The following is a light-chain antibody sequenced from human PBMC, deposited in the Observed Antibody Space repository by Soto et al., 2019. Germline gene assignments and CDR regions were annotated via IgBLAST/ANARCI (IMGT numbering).Light chain of an antibody. J-gene: IGKJ4*01. V-gene: IGKV2-28*01. Sequence: EIVLTQSPLSLPVTPGEPASISCRSSQNLLHSNGYNYLNWYLQKPGQSPQLLIYLGSNRASGVPDRFSGSGSGTDFTLTINRVEAEDVRLYFCAQCLATQFTFGGWTTVDMK. CDR3: AQCLATQFT. CDR2: LGS. CDR1: QNLLHSNGYNY.